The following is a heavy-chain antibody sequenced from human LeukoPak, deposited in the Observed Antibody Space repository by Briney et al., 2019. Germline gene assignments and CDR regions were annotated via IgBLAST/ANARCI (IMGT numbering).Heavy chain of an antibody. D-gene: IGHD3-22*01. Sequence: GGSLRLSCAASGFTFSSYAMSWVRQAPGKGLEWVSAISGSGGSTYYAGSVKGRFAISRDNSKNTLYLQMNSLRAEDTAVYYCAKGGETMIVVVITTCFDYWGQGTLVTVSS. J-gene: IGHJ4*02. CDR2: ISGSGGST. CDR3: AKGGETMIVVVITTCFDY. CDR1: GFTFSSYA. V-gene: IGHV3-23*01.